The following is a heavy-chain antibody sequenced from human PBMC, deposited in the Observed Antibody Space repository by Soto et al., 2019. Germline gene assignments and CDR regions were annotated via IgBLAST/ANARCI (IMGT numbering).Heavy chain of an antibody. V-gene: IGHV1-2*04. D-gene: IGHD3-10*01. Sequence: ASVKVSCKASGYTFTSYYMHWVRQAPGQGLEWMGWINPNSGGTNYAQKFRGWVTMTRDTSISTAYMELSRLRSDDTAVYYCARDLYYGSGSYVNYYGMDVWGQGTTVTVSS. J-gene: IGHJ6*02. CDR3: ARDLYYGSGSYVNYYGMDV. CDR2: INPNSGGT. CDR1: GYTFTSYY.